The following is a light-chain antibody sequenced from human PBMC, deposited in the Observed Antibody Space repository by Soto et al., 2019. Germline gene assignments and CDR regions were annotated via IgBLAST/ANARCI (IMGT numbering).Light chain of an antibody. Sequence: QSALTQPPSASGSPGQSVTISCTGTSSDIGGYNYVSWYQQHPGKAPKFMIYDVSKRPSGVPDRFSGSKSGKTASLTVSGLQPEDEADYYCSSYAGSNNLGVFGGGTKLTVL. CDR3: SSYAGSNNLGV. CDR2: DVS. V-gene: IGLV2-8*01. J-gene: IGLJ3*02. CDR1: SSDIGGYNY.